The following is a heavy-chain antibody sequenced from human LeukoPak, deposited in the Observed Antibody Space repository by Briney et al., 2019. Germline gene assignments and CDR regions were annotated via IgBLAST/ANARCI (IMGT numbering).Heavy chain of an antibody. D-gene: IGHD3-3*01. J-gene: IGHJ6*02. V-gene: IGHV1-69*13. CDR1: GGTFSSYA. CDR3: ATITIFGVVIPDYYYYGMDV. CDR2: IIPIFGTA. Sequence: ASVKVSCKASGGTFSSYAISWVRQAPGQGLEWIGGIIPIFGTANYAQKFQGRVTITADESASTAYMELSSLRSEDTAVYYCATITIFGVVIPDYYYYGMDVWGQGTTVTVSS.